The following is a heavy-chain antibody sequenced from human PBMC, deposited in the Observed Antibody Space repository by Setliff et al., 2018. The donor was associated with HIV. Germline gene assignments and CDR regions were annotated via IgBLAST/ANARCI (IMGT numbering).Heavy chain of an antibody. J-gene: IGHJ4*02. CDR3: ARGVSQAYTYGSGAYYYFDF. D-gene: IGHD6-19*01. Sequence: ASVKVSCKASGYTFNSYGISWVRQAPGQGPEWVGWIATYNGNTNYAQRLQGRVTLTTDTSTSTAYMELRSLRFDDTAVYFCARGVSQAYTYGSGAYYYFDFLGLGTLVTV. CDR2: IATYNGNT. CDR1: GYTFNSYG. V-gene: IGHV1-18*01.